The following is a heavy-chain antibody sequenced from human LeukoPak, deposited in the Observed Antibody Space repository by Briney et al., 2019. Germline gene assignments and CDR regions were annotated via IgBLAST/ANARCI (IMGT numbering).Heavy chain of an antibody. J-gene: IGHJ6*04. CDR2: IYYSGST. CDR1: GGSISSGDYY. V-gene: IGHV4-30-4*01. D-gene: IGHD2-2*01. CDR3: AREDIGVVPAAMYGMDV. Sequence: SETLSLTRTVSGGSISSGDYYWSWIPQPPGKGLEWIGYIYYSGSTYYNPSLKSRVTISVDTSKNQFSLKLSSVTAADTAVYYCAREDIGVVPAAMYGMDVWGKGTTVTVSS.